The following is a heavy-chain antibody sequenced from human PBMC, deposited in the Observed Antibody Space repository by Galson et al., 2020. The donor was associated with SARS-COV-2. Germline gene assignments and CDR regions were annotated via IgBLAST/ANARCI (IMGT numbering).Heavy chain of an antibody. V-gene: IGHV3-48*04. D-gene: IGHD2-2*01. CDR3: GRDDYASSSNSIDM. CDR2: ISPSSSTI. CDR1: GFNFRTYN. J-gene: IGHJ3*02. Sequence: GGSLRLSCTASGFNFRTYNMNWVRQAPGKGLEWISDISPSSSTINYADSVRGRFTISRDNDKNSLYLQMNSLRAEDTAVYYCGRDDYASSSNSIDMWGPGTMVTVSS.